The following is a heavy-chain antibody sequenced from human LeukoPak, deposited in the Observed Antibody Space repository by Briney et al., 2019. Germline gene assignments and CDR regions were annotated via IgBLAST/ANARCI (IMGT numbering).Heavy chain of an antibody. CDR1: GFNYSSYT. J-gene: IGHJ6*03. Sequence: GGSLRLSCAVSGFNYSSYTMNWVRGAPGMGLEWLSYISASRDITYYADSVKGRFTISRDNAKNSLYLQMNSLRAEDTAVYYCVRGSLASGVVVYYYYYLDVWGKGTTVTVSS. CDR3: VRGSLASGVVVYYYYYLDV. V-gene: IGHV3-48*01. D-gene: IGHD3-3*01. CDR2: ISASRDIT.